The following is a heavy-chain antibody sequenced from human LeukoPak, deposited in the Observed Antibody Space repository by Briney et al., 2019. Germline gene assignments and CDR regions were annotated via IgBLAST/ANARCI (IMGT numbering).Heavy chain of an antibody. CDR2: IKQDGSEK. D-gene: IGHD3-10*01. Sequence: GGSLRLSCAASGFTFSSYAMSWVRQAPGKGLEWVANIKQDGSEKYYVDSVKGRFTISRDNAKNSLYLQMNSLRAEDTAVYYCARDSTMVRGVSTWGQGTLVTVSS. V-gene: IGHV3-7*01. CDR1: GFTFSSYA. J-gene: IGHJ4*02. CDR3: ARDSTMVRGVST.